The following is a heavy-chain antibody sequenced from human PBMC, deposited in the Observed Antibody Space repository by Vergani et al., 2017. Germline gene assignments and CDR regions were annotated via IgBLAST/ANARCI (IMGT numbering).Heavy chain of an antibody. CDR3: ARDERTRYCSSTSCYYYYYYMDG. CDR1: GFPFSSYS. CDR2: ISSSSSYI. Sequence: EVQLVESGGGLVKPGGSLRLSCAASGFPFSSYSMNWVRQAPGKGLEWVSSISSSSSYIYYADSVKGRFTISRDNAKNSRYLQMNSLRAEDTAVYNCARDERTRYCSSTSCYYYYYYMDGWGKGTTVTVSS. V-gene: IGHV3-21*01. D-gene: IGHD2-2*01. J-gene: IGHJ6*03.